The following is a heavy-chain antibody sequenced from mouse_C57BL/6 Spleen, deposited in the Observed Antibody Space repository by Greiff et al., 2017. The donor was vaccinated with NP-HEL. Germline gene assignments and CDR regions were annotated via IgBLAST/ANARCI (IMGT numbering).Heavy chain of an antibody. Sequence: VQLQQSGPELVKPGASVKISCKASGYTFTDYYMNWVKQSHGKSLEWIGDINPNNGGTSYNQKFKGKATLTVDKSSSTAYMELRSLTSEDSAVYYCAKGHYYGSDYFDYWGQGTTLTVSS. D-gene: IGHD1-1*01. CDR3: AKGHYYGSDYFDY. CDR1: GYTFTDYY. V-gene: IGHV1-26*01. CDR2: INPNNGGT. J-gene: IGHJ2*01.